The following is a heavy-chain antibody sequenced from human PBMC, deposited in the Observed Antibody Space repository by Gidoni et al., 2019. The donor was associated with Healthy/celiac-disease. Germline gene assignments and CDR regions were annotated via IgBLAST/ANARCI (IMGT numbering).Heavy chain of an antibody. CDR2: IKSKTDGGTT. V-gene: IGHV3-15*01. Sequence: EVQLVESGGGLVKPGGSLRLSCAASGFTFSNAWMSWVRQAPGKGLEWVGRIKSKTDGGTTDYAAPVKGRFTISRDDSKNTLYLQMNSLKTEDTAVYYCTTDLQLLLLGPGVDDCWGQGTLVTVSS. CDR1: GFTFSNAW. D-gene: IGHD2-15*01. J-gene: IGHJ4*02. CDR3: TTDLQLLLLGPGVDDC.